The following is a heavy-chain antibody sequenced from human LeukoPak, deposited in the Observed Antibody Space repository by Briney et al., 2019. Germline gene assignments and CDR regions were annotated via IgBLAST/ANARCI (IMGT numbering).Heavy chain of an antibody. J-gene: IGHJ4*02. V-gene: IGHV4-39*07. Sequence: SETLSLTCTVSGGSISSSSYYWGWIRQPPGKGLEWIGSIYYSGSTYYNPSLKSRVTISIDTSKTQFSLKLSSVTAADTAVYYCAREELGERGLDHWGLGTLVTVSS. D-gene: IGHD3-10*01. CDR3: AREELGERGLDH. CDR1: GGSISSSSYY. CDR2: IYYSGST.